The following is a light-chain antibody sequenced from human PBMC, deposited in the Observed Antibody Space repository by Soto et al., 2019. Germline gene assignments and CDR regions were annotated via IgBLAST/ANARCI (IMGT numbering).Light chain of an antibody. CDR3: SSYTSSNTPYV. Sequence: QSALTQPASVSGSRGQSITISCTGSSSDVGAYNFVSWYQHHPGKAPKLILYEVTTRPSGVSSRFSGSKSGNTASLTISGLQADDEANYYCSSYTSSNTPYVFGTGTKVTVL. V-gene: IGLV2-14*01. CDR1: SSDVGAYNF. J-gene: IGLJ1*01. CDR2: EVT.